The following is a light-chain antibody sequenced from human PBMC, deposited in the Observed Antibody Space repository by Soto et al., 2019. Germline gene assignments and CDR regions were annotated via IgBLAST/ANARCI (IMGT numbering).Light chain of an antibody. V-gene: IGKV1-39*01. CDR3: QQTFNKPGA. Sequence: DIQMTQSPSSLCASVGDRVTITCLASQSIGSHLNWYQQKPGKAPKLLIYTTSSLQSGVPSRFSGSGSRRDFTLTISSLQPEDFATYYCQQTFNKPGAFGQRTKVDI. CDR1: QSIGSH. CDR2: TTS. J-gene: IGKJ1*01.